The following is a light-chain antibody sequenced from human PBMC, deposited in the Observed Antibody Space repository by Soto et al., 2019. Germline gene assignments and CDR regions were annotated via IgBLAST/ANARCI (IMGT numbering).Light chain of an antibody. Sequence: DIQMTQSPSSLPASVGDRVTITCQASQDINNFLNWYQQKPGKAPKLLIYDVSSLEAGVPSRFSGSASGAHFTFTITSLQPEDFATYYCQQYHHVPYTFGQGTKVEIK. V-gene: IGKV1-33*01. CDR3: QQYHHVPYT. CDR2: DVS. J-gene: IGKJ2*01. CDR1: QDINNF.